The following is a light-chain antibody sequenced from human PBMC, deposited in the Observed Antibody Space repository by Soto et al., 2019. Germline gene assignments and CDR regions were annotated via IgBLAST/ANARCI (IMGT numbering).Light chain of an antibody. CDR3: SSSTSTSTLVV. Sequence: QSALTQPASVSGSPGQSITISCTGTSSDVGGYDYVSWYQQHPGKAPKLMIYDVSDRPSGVSNRFSGSKSGDTASLTISGLQAEDEADYYCSSSTSTSTLVVFGGGTQLTVL. J-gene: IGLJ2*01. CDR2: DVS. CDR1: SSDVGGYDY. V-gene: IGLV2-14*01.